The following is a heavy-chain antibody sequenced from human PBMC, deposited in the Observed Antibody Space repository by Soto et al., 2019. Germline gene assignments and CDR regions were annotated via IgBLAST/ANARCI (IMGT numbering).Heavy chain of an antibody. D-gene: IGHD1-1*01. V-gene: IGHV3-48*03. CDR3: TFTPFYNPLGYSYGMDV. CDR2: ISSSGSTK. Sequence: PGGSLRLSCAASGFTFSSFEMNWVRQAPDKGLEWASYISSSGSTKYYADSVKGRFAISRDDSKNTAYLQMDSLKTDDTAVYYCTFTPFYNPLGYSYGMDVWGQGTTVTVSS. CDR1: GFTFSSFE. J-gene: IGHJ6*02.